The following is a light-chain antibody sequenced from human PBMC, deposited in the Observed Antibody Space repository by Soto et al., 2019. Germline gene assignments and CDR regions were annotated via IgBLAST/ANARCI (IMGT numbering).Light chain of an antibody. CDR2: DAS. J-gene: IGKJ1*01. Sequence: IVLTQSPVTLALSPGERAVSSCRASQSVSTSLAWYQHKPGQAPRLFIYDASKRAPGVPARFSGSGSGTDFTLTISSLEPEDFAVYYCQVRDVWPSFGQGTKVEIK. CDR3: QVRDVWPS. CDR1: QSVSTS. V-gene: IGKV3-11*01.